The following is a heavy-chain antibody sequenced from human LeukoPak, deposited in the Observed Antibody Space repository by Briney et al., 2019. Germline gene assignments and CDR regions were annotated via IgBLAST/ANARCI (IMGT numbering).Heavy chain of an antibody. J-gene: IGHJ4*02. CDR2: IYYSGST. CDR1: GGSISSSSYD. V-gene: IGHV4-39*07. CDR3: ARGVYGSQDY. D-gene: IGHD1-26*01. Sequence: SETLYLTCTVSGGSISSSSYDWGWIRQPPGKGLEWIGSIYYSGSTYYNPSLKSRVTIAVDTSKNQFSLKLTSVTATDTAVYYCARGVYGSQDYWGQGTLVTVSS.